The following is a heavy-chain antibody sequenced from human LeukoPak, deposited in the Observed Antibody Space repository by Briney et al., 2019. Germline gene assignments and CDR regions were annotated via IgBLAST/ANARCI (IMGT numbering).Heavy chain of an antibody. CDR3: ARFATGGLYYFDY. Sequence: PSETLSLTCTVSGGSISSYYWSWIRQPPGKGLEWTGYIYYSASTDYNPSLKSRVTISVDTSKNQFSLKLISVTAADTAVYYCARFATGGLYYFDYWGQGTLVTVSS. V-gene: IGHV4-59*08. CDR1: GGSISSYY. J-gene: IGHJ4*02. CDR2: IYYSAST. D-gene: IGHD2-8*02.